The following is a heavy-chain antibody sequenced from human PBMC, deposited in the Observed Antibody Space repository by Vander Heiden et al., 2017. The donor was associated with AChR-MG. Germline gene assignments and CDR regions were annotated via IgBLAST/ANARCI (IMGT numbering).Heavy chain of an antibody. CDR3: ARGYRRRQTLQYYFDY. D-gene: IGHD4-4*01. V-gene: IGHV1-69*01. Sequence: QVQLVQSGAEVQKPGSSVKVSCKASGGTFSSYAISWVRQAPGQGLEWMGGIIPILGTANYAQKFQGRVTITADESTSTAYMELSSLRSEDTAVYYCARGYRRRQTLQYYFDYWGQGTLVTVSS. J-gene: IGHJ4*02. CDR1: GGTFSSYA. CDR2: IIPILGTA.